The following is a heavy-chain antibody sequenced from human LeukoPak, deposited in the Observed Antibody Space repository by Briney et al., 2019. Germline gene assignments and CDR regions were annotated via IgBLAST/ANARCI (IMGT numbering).Heavy chain of an antibody. Sequence: SETLSLTCTVSGYSINSGYYWGWVRQSPGKGLEWIGSFYHTGSTYYNPSLKSRVTMSVDTSKNQFSLKLSSVTAADTAVYYCARVGWFGESFHGGSRWFEPRGQGTLVTVSS. D-gene: IGHD3-10*01. J-gene: IGHJ5*02. CDR3: ARVGWFGESFHGGSRWFEP. CDR2: FYHTGST. CDR1: GYSINSGYY. V-gene: IGHV4-38-2*02.